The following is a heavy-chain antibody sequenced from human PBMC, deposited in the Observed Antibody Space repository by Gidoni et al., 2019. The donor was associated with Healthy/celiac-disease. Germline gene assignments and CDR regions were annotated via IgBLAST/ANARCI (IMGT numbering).Heavy chain of an antibody. Sequence: QVQLQESGPGLVKPSETLSLTCTVSGGSISSSYWSWIRQPPGKGLEWIGYIYYSGSTNYNPSLKSRVTISVDTTKNQFSLKLSSVTAADTAVYYCARLGGYYDSSGYYRGLDYWGQGTLVTVSS. V-gene: IGHV4-59*08. D-gene: IGHD3-22*01. CDR2: IYYSGST. CDR3: ARLGGYYDSSGYYRGLDY. CDR1: GGSISSSY. J-gene: IGHJ4*02.